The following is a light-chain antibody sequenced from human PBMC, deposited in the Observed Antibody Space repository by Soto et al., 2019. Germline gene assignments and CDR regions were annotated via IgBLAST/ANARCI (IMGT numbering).Light chain of an antibody. V-gene: IGKV1-5*03. CDR3: QQYHRYSRT. CDR2: KAS. CDR1: QTIFSW. Sequence: DIQMPQSPSTLPESVGDRVTITCRASQTIFSWLAWYQQKPGTPPKLLIYKASTLQSGVPSRFSGSGSGTGFTLTISSLQPDDIATYYCQQYHRYSRTFGQGTKVDIK. J-gene: IGKJ1*01.